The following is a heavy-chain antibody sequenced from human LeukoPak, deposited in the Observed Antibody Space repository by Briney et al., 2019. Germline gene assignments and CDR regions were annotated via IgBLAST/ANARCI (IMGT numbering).Heavy chain of an antibody. D-gene: IGHD6-19*01. CDR2: INPSGGST. Sequence: WASVTVSCTASGYTFTSYYMHWVRQAPGQGLEWMGIINPSGGSTSYAQKFQGRVTMTRDTSTSTVYMELSSLRSEDTAVYYCARDLGFIPTQIAVAGTGWFDPWGQGTLVTVSS. CDR1: GYTFTSYY. V-gene: IGHV1-46*01. CDR3: ARDLGFIPTQIAVAGTGWFDP. J-gene: IGHJ5*02.